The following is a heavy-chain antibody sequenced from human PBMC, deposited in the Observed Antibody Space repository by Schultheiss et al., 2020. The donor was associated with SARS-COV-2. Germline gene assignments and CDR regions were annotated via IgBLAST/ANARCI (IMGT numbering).Heavy chain of an antibody. Sequence: GGSLRLSCAASGFTFSNAWMSWVRQAPGKGLQWVSAISASGGSTYDADSVKGRFTISRDNSKNTLYLEMNSLRAEDTAVYYCHILGEYYYYGMDVWGQGTTVTVSS. CDR2: ISASGGST. CDR3: HILGEYYYYGMDV. CDR1: GFTFSNAW. D-gene: IGHD3-3*02. V-gene: IGHV3-23*01. J-gene: IGHJ6*02.